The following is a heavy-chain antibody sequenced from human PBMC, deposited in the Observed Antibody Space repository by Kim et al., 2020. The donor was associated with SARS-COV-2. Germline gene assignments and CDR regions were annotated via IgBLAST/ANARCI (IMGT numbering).Heavy chain of an antibody. CDR1: AYTFTSYA. Sequence: ASVKVSCKASAYTFTSYAISWVLQAPGQVLEWMGWISAYNGNTNYAQKLQGRVTMTTDTSTSTAYMDLRSLRSDDTALYYCARMPRVAAAGTGGGFYYYGVDVWGQGTTVTVSS. J-gene: IGHJ6*01. D-gene: IGHD6-13*01. V-gene: IGHV1-18*01. CDR3: ARMPRVAAAGTGGGFYYYGVDV. CDR2: ISAYNGNT.